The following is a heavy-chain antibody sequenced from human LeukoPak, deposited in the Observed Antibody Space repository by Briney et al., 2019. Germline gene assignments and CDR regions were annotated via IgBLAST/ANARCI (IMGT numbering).Heavy chain of an antibody. CDR2: INPNSGGT. D-gene: IGHD4-17*01. J-gene: IGHJ4*02. CDR3: ARDHMTTATRGDY. Sequence: ASVKVSCKASGYTFTGYYMHWVRQAPGQGLEWMGWINPNSGGTNYAQKLQGRVTMTTDTSTSTAYMELRSLRSDDTAVYYCARDHMTTATRGDYWGQGTLVTVSS. CDR1: GYTFTGYY. V-gene: IGHV1-2*02.